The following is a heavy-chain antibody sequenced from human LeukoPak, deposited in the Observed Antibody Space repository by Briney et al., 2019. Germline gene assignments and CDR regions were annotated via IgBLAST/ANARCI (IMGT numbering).Heavy chain of an antibody. CDR1: GGSFSGYY. CDR2: ISHSGST. J-gene: IGHJ5*02. CDR3: ARDLNYYDSSGYPLP. V-gene: IGHV4-34*01. Sequence: SETLSLTCAVYGGSFSGYYWSWIRQPPGKGLEWIGEISHSGSTNYNPSLKSRVTISVDTSKNQFSLKLSFVTAADTAVYYCARDLNYYDSSGYPLPWGQGTLVTVSS. D-gene: IGHD3-22*01.